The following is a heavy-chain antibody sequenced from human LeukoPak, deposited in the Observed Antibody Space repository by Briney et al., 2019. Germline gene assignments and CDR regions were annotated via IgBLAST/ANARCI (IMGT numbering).Heavy chain of an antibody. CDR1: RFTFDDYA. D-gene: IGHD4-17*01. CDR2: ISWNSGRI. Sequence: GRSLRLSCAASRFTFDDYAMHWVRQAPGKGLEWVSGISWNSGRIVYADAVKGRFTISRDNAKNSLYLQMNSLRAEDTAVYYCARVSPNTVTTLQYFDYWGQGTLVTVSS. J-gene: IGHJ4*02. CDR3: ARVSPNTVTTLQYFDY. V-gene: IGHV3-9*01.